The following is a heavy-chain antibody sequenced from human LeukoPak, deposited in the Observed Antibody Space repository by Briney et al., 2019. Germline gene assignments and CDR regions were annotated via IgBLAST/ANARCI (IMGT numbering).Heavy chain of an antibody. V-gene: IGHV1-46*01. J-gene: IGHJ4*02. CDR2: IYPRDGST. Sequence: ASVKVSCKASGYTWTSNCIDWVRQAAGQGLEWMGMIYPRDGSTSYAQKFQGRVTVTRDTSTSTVHMELSGLRSEDTAVYYCARDQEGFDYWGQGTLVTVSS. CDR1: GYTWTSNC. CDR3: ARDQEGFDY.